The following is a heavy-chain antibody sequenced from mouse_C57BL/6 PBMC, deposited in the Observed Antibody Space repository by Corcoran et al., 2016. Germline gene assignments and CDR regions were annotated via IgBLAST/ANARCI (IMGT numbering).Heavy chain of an antibody. CDR3: ARASITTVVDDY. CDR2: INTYSGVP. V-gene: IGHV9-3*01. CDR1: GYTFTTYG. Sequence: QIQLVQSGPELKKPGETVKISCKASGYTFTTYGMSWVKQAPGKGLKWMGWINTYSGVPTYADDFKGRFAFSLETSASTAYLQINNLKNEDTATYVCARASITTVVDDYGGQGTTLTVSS. D-gene: IGHD1-1*01. J-gene: IGHJ2*01.